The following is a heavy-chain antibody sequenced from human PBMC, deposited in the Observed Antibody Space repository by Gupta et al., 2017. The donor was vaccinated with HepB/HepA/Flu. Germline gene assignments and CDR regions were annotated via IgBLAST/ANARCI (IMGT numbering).Heavy chain of an antibody. Sequence: TFAIARYIVSSNSASWNWLRQSPSRGLEWLGRTYYRSKWYNEYAVSVKSRININPDTSKNQLSLQMDSVTPEDTDVYYCARCATVAIPGFDYGGHGTMVTVYS. J-gene: IGHJ4*01. V-gene: IGHV6-1*01. CDR2: TYYRSKWYN. CDR1: RYIVSSNSAS. D-gene: IGHD4-23*01. CDR3: ARCATVAIPGFDY.